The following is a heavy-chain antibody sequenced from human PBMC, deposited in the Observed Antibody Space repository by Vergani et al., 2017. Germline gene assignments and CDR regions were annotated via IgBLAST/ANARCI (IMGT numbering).Heavy chain of an antibody. Sequence: QVQLVQSGAEVKKPGSSVKVSCKASGGTFSSYAFSWVRQAPGQGLEWMGGIIPIFGTANYAQKFQGRVTITADESTSTAYMELSSLRSEDTAVYYCAIIAVAGSGDAFDIWGQGTMVTVSS. V-gene: IGHV1-69*01. J-gene: IGHJ3*02. CDR3: AIIAVAGSGDAFDI. CDR2: IIPIFGTA. CDR1: GGTFSSYA. D-gene: IGHD6-19*01.